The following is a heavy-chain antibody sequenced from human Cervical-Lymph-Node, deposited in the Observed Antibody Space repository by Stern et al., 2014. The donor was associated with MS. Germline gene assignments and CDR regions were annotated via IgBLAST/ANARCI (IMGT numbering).Heavy chain of an antibody. V-gene: IGHV1-24*01. Sequence: QVQLVQSGAEVKKPGASVKVSCKVSGYTLSEISMHWVRQAPGKGLEWMGGFDPEHGETRHAQKFQGRITMAEDRSTDTAYMELSSLRSEDTAVYYCATHRGRVTYYYGMDVWGQGTTVTVSS. CDR3: ATHRGRVTYYYGMDV. CDR2: FDPEHGET. D-gene: IGHD2-21*02. J-gene: IGHJ6*02. CDR1: GYTLSEIS.